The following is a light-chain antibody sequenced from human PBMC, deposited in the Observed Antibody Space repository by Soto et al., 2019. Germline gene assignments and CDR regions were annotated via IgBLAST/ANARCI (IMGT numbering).Light chain of an antibody. Sequence: DVKMTMSLSTLSGSEGDRVTITCRASQTISSWLAWYQQKPGKAPKLLIYKASTLKSGVPSRFSGSGSGTEFTLTISSLQPDDFATYYCQHYNSYSEAFGQGTKVDIK. CDR2: KAS. CDR1: QTISSW. J-gene: IGKJ1*01. V-gene: IGKV1-5*03. CDR3: QHYNSYSEA.